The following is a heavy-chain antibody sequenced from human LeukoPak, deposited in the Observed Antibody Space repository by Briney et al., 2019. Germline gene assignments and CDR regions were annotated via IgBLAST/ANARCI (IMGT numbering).Heavy chain of an antibody. CDR3: ARVITSGYYYRYFDL. CDR1: VGSISSYY. J-gene: IGHJ2*01. Sequence: PSETLSLTCTVSVGSISSYYWSWIRQPPGKALEWIGYMYYSGSTNYNPSLKSRVTMSVDTSKNQFSLKLSSVTAADTAVYYCARVITSGYYYRYFDLWGRGTLVTVSS. CDR2: MYYSGST. D-gene: IGHD3-22*01. V-gene: IGHV4-59*01.